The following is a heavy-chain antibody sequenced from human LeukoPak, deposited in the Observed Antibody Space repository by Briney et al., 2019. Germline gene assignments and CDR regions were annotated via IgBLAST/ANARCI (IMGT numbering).Heavy chain of an antibody. Sequence: ASVKVSCKASGYTFTGYYMHWVRQAPGQGLEWMGWINPNSGGTNYAQKFQGRVTMTRDTSISTAYMELSRLRSDDTAVYYCAGGSLVTTKYHYYYMDVWGKGTTVTVSS. CDR3: AGGSLVTTKYHYYYMDV. D-gene: IGHD4-17*01. J-gene: IGHJ6*03. V-gene: IGHV1-2*02. CDR1: GYTFTGYY. CDR2: INPNSGGT.